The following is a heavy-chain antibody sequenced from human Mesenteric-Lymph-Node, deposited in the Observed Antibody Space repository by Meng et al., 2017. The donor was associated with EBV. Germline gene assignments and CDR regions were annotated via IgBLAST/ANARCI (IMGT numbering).Heavy chain of an antibody. CDR3: TRDSYNWIDGDS. J-gene: IGHJ4*02. CDR2: ISGGGGSI. Sequence: VRMVESGGSLVNSGVSLSRSCRPSGFTFSTYTMNWVRQAPGKGLEWVSSISGGGGSIHYADSMKGRFTISRDNAKNSLFLQMSSLGAEDTAVYYCTRDSYNWIDGDSWGQGTLVTVSS. D-gene: IGHD1-1*01. V-gene: IGHV3-21*02. CDR1: GFTFSTYT.